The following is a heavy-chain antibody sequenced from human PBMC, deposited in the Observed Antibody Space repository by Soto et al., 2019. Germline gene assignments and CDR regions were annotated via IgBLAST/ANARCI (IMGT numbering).Heavy chain of an antibody. CDR1: AFMFRNYA. Sequence: EVHLLESGGGLVQPGGSLRLSCAASAFMFRNYAMSWVRQAPGTGLEWVSTISLGGANTHYADSVKGRFTISRDNSKNSLYLEMNNLRGEDTAVYYCAQDPSTGYADHWGQGTLVTVSS. D-gene: IGHD3-9*01. J-gene: IGHJ4*02. CDR3: AQDPSTGYADH. CDR2: ISLGGANT. V-gene: IGHV3-23*01.